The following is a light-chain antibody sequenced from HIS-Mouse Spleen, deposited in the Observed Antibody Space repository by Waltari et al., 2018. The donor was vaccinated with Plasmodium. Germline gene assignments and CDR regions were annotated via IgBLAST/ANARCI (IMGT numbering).Light chain of an antibody. Sequence: IVLTQSPGTLSLSPGDRATLSGRASQRVSSSYLAWYQQKPGQAPRLLIYGASSRATGIPDRFSGSGSGTDFTLTISRLEPEDFAVYYCQQYGSSPLTFGGGTKVEIK. V-gene: IGKV3-20*01. J-gene: IGKJ4*01. CDR1: QRVSSSY. CDR3: QQYGSSPLT. CDR2: GAS.